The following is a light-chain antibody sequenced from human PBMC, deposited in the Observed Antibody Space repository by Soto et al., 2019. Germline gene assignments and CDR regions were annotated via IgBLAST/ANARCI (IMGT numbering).Light chain of an antibody. Sequence: DIQMAQSPSSLSASVGDRVTITCRASQSISRNLNWYQQKPGKAPKLLIYDASNLETGVPSRFSGSGSGTDFTFTISSLQPEDIATYYCQQYDNLPLTFGGGTKVDIK. CDR3: QQYDNLPLT. J-gene: IGKJ4*01. V-gene: IGKV1-33*01. CDR1: QSISRN. CDR2: DAS.